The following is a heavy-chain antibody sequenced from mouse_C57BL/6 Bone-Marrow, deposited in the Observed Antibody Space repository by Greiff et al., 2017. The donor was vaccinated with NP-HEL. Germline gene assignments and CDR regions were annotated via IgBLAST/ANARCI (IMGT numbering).Heavy chain of an antibody. Sequence: VKLMESGPGLVAPSPSLSITCTVSGFSLTSYAISWVRQPPGKGLEWLGVIWTGGGTNYNSALKSRLSISKDNSKSQVFLKMNSLQTDDTARYYCARNYYYGSSYGYFDVWGTGTTVTVSS. V-gene: IGHV2-9-1*01. J-gene: IGHJ1*03. CDR2: IWTGGGT. CDR1: GFSLTSYA. D-gene: IGHD1-1*01. CDR3: ARNYYYGSSYGYFDV.